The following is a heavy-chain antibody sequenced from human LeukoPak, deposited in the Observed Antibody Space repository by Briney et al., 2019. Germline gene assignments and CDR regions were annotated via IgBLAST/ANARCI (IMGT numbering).Heavy chain of an antibody. CDR1: GYTLTELS. D-gene: IGHD3-22*01. Sequence: ASVKVSCKVSGYTLTELSMHWVRQAPGKGLEWMGGFDPEDGETIYAQKFQGRVTMTEDTSTDTAYMELSSLRSEDTAVYYCASTSGYPSPFDYWGQGTLVTASS. CDR2: FDPEDGET. CDR3: ASTSGYPSPFDY. V-gene: IGHV1-24*01. J-gene: IGHJ4*02.